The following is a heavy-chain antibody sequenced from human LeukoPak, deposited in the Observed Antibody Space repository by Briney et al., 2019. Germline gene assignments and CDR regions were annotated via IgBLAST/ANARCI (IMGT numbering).Heavy chain of an antibody. CDR3: ARDLYGAKPNDAFDI. D-gene: IGHD4-17*01. Sequence: SETLSLTCTVSGGSISSSSYYWGWIRQPPGKGLEWIGTIYYSGSTNYNPSLKSRVTISVDTSKNQFSLKLNSVTAADTAVYYCARDLYGAKPNDAFDIWGQGTMVTVSS. CDR2: IYYSGST. V-gene: IGHV4-39*07. CDR1: GGSISSSSYY. J-gene: IGHJ3*02.